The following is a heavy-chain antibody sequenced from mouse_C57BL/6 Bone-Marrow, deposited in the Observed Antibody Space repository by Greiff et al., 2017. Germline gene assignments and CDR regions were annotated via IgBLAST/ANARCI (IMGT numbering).Heavy chain of an antibody. CDR1: GYTFTSYG. CDR3: ARRATVVATRAWFAY. Sequence: VQLQQSGAELARPGASVKLSCKASGYTFTSYGISWVKQRTGQGLEWIGEIYPRSGNTYYNEKFKGKATLTADNSASTAYMELRSLTSADSAVYFCARRATVVATRAWFAYWGQGTLVTVSA. CDR2: IYPRSGNT. V-gene: IGHV1-81*01. D-gene: IGHD1-1*01. J-gene: IGHJ3*01.